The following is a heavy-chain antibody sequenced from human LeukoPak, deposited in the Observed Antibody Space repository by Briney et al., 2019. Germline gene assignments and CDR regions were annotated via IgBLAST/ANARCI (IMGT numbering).Heavy chain of an antibody. D-gene: IGHD6-13*01. CDR2: INPNSGGT. V-gene: IGHV1-2*02. CDR1: GYTFTGYY. J-gene: IGHJ6*03. Sequence: ASVKVSCKASGYTFTGYYMHWVRQAPGQGLEWMGWINPNSGGTNYAQRFQGRVTMTRDTSISTAYMELSRLRSDDTAVYCCARVVDSSSWRNYYYYYMDVWGKGTTVTVSS. CDR3: ARVVDSSSWRNYYYYYMDV.